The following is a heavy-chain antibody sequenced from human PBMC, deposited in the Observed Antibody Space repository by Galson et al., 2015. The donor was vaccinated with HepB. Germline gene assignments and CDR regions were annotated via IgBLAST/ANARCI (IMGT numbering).Heavy chain of an antibody. D-gene: IGHD1-26*01. J-gene: IGHJ3*02. CDR3: ARADGGSYYVAFDI. Sequence: SVKVSCKASGYTFTGYYMHWVRQAPGQGLEWMGWINPNSGGTNYAQKFQGRVTMTRDTSISTAYMELSRLRSDDTAVYYCARADGGSYYVAFDIWGQGTMVTVSS. CDR2: INPNSGGT. CDR1: GYTFTGYY. V-gene: IGHV1-2*02.